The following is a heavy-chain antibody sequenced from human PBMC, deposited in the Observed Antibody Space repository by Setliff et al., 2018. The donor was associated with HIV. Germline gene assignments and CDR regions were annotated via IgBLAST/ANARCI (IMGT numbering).Heavy chain of an antibody. J-gene: IGHJ3*02. CDR2: IIPIFGTA. D-gene: IGHD6-19*01. CDR3: ARVPYRSAWFSGGHDAFDI. V-gene: IGHV1-69*13. Sequence: ASVKVSCKASGGTFSSYAISWVRQAPGQGLEWMGGIIPIFGTANYAQKFQGRVTITADESTSTAYMELSSLRSEDTAVYYCARVPYRSAWFSGGHDAFDIWGQGTMVTVSS. CDR1: GGTFSSYA.